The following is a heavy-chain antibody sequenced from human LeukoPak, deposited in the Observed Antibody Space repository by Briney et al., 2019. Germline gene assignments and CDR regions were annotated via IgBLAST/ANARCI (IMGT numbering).Heavy chain of an antibody. CDR3: ARDVGVDY. J-gene: IGHJ4*02. V-gene: IGHV3-7*01. D-gene: IGHD1-26*01. Sequence: GGSLRLSCAASGFTFSRYWMSWVRQAPGKGLEWVANIIQDGSEKYYVDSVKGRFTISRDNAKNSLYLQMNGLRAEDTAVYYCARDVGVDYWGQGTLVTVSS. CDR2: IIQDGSEK. CDR1: GFTFSRYW.